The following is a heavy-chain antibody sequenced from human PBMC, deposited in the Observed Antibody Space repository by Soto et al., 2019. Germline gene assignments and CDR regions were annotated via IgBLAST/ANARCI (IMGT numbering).Heavy chain of an antibody. CDR3: ARRWASGWYAYYGMDV. D-gene: IGHD6-19*01. J-gene: IGHJ6*02. CDR2: ISAYNGNT. CDR1: GYSFSTYG. V-gene: IGHV1-18*01. Sequence: GASVKVSCKASGYSFSTYGISWVRQAPGQGLEWMGWISAYNGNTNYAQKLQGRVTMTTDTSTSTAYMELRSLRSDDTAVYYCARRWASGWYAYYGMDVWGQGTTVTVSS.